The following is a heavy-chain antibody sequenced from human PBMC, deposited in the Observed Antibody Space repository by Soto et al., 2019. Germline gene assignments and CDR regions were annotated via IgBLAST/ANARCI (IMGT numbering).Heavy chain of an antibody. CDR2: IIPIFGTA. J-gene: IGHJ4*02. V-gene: IGHV1-69*06. CDR3: ARDHDDILTGYYSSYLDY. CDR1: GGTFSSYA. D-gene: IGHD3-9*01. Sequence: AASVKVSCKASGGTFSSYAISWVRQAPGQGLEWMGGIIPIFGTANYAQKFQGRVTITADKSTSTAYMELSSLRSEDTAVYYCARDHDDILTGYYSSYLDYWGQGTRVTVSS.